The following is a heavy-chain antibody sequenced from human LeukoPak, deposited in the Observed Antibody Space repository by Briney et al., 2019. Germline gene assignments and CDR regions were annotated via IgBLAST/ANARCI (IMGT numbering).Heavy chain of an antibody. Sequence: KPSETLSLTCTVSGGSISVYYWSWIRQPPGKGLEWIGYIYNSGSTNYNPSLKSRVTISVDTSKNQFSLKLSSVTAADTAVYYCARGRGVAGTLWGQGTLVTVSS. V-gene: IGHV4-59*01. D-gene: IGHD3-10*01. J-gene: IGHJ4*02. CDR1: GGSISVYY. CDR3: ARGRGVAGTL. CDR2: IYNSGST.